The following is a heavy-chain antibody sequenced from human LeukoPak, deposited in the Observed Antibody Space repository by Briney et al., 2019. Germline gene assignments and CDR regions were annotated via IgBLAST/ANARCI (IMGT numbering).Heavy chain of an antibody. CDR1: GFTVSSNY. J-gene: IGHJ4*02. D-gene: IGHD6-19*01. V-gene: IGHV3-53*01. CDR3: AKELGTKYSSGWYPFDY. Sequence: GGSLRLSCAASGFTVSSNYMSWVRQAPGKGLEWVSVIYSGGSTYYADSVKGRFTISRDNSKNTLYLQMNSLRAEDTAVYYCAKELGTKYSSGWYPFDYWGQGTLVTVSS. CDR2: IYSGGST.